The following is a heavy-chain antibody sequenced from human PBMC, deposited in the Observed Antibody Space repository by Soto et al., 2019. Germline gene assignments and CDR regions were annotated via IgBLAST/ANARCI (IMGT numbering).Heavy chain of an antibody. CDR3: ARDRMDVVVVPAARYYYYGMDV. D-gene: IGHD2-2*01. J-gene: IGHJ6*02. V-gene: IGHV1-69*13. Sequence: ASVKVSCKASGGTFSSYAISWVRQAPGQGLEWMGGIIPIFGTANYAQKFQGRVTITADESTSTAYMELSSLRSEDTAVYYCARDRMDVVVVPAARYYYYGMDVWGQGTTVTVSS. CDR1: GGTFSSYA. CDR2: IIPIFGTA.